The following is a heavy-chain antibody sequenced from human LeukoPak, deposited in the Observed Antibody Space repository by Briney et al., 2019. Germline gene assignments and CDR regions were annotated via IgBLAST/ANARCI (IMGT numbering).Heavy chain of an antibody. J-gene: IGHJ4*02. Sequence: KPSETLSLTCTVSGGSISSSSYYWGWIRQPPGKGLEWIGSIYYSGSTYYNPSLKSRVTISVDTSKNQFSLKLSSVTAADTAVYYCAREYYDFWSVENFDYWGQGTLVTVSS. CDR3: AREYYDFWSVENFDY. CDR2: IYYSGST. V-gene: IGHV4-39*01. D-gene: IGHD3-3*01. CDR1: GGSISSSSYY.